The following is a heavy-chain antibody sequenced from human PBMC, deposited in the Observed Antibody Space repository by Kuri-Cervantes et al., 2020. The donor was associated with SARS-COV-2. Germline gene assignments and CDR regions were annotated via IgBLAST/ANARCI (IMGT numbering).Heavy chain of an antibody. D-gene: IGHD2-15*01. Sequence: ETLSLTCAASGFTVSTNYMGWVRQAPGKGLEWVSLIYSSGNTHYADSVKGRFTISRDNSKNTLYLQLNSLRVDDTAVYYCARGGSCNSGTCFDYWGQGTLVTVSS. CDR1: GFTVSTNY. CDR2: IYSSGNT. CDR3: ARGGSCNSGTCFDY. J-gene: IGHJ4*02. V-gene: IGHV3-53*01.